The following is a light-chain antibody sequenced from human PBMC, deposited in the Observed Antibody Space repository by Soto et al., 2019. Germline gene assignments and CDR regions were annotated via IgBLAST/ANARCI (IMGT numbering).Light chain of an antibody. J-gene: IGKJ2*01. Sequence: DIQMTQSPSSLSTSVGDRVTITCQASQDIRKYLSWYQQEPGKAPKLLIYGASNLEPGVPSRFSGGGSGTDFFFTISSLRPEDMATYSCQQYANVPYTVGRGNKLEIK. CDR3: QQYANVPYT. V-gene: IGKV1-33*01. CDR1: QDIRKY. CDR2: GAS.